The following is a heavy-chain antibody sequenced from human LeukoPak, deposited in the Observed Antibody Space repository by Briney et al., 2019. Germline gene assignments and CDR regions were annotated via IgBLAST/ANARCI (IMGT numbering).Heavy chain of an antibody. J-gene: IGHJ4*02. V-gene: IGHV4-34*01. CDR1: GGSFSGYY. CDR2: INHSGST. D-gene: IGHD2-2*01. CDR3: ARGVRSSTSCEPFDY. Sequence: SETLSLTCAVYGGSFSGYYWSWIRQPPGKGLEWIGEINHSGSTNYNPSLKSRVTISVDTSKNQFSLKLSSVTAADTAVYYCARGVRSSTSCEPFDYWGQGTLVTVSS.